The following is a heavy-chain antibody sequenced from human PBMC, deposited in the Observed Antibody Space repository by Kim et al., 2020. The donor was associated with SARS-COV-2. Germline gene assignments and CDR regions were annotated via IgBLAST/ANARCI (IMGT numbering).Heavy chain of an antibody. J-gene: IGHJ4*02. CDR3: AKGGGSGTYSGDY. V-gene: IGHV3-9*01. Sequence: GYVDSVRGRFTIPRDNGANSLYLQMDSLRPEDTALYYCAKGGGSGTYSGDYWGQGTLVTVSS. D-gene: IGHD3-10*01.